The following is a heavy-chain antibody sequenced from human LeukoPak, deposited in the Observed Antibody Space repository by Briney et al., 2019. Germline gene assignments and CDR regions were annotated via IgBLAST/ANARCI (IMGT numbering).Heavy chain of an antibody. D-gene: IGHD5-12*01. V-gene: IGHV3-30*04. J-gene: IGHJ4*02. CDR1: GFTFSSYA. CDR2: ISYDGSNK. Sequence: GGSLRLSCAASGFTFSSYAMHWVRQAPGKGLEWVAVISYDGSNKYYADSVKGRFTISRDNSKNTLYLQMNSLRAEDTAVYYCARDLRGYSGSNFDYWGQGTLVTVSS. CDR3: ARDLRGYSGSNFDY.